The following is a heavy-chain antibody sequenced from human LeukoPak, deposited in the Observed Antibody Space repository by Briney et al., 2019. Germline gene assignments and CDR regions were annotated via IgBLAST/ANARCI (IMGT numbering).Heavy chain of an antibody. CDR1: GYTFTSYG. J-gene: IGHJ5*02. D-gene: IGHD1-26*01. CDR3: ARDRGTVGSWAWFDP. CDR2: ISTYNGDT. Sequence: ASVKVSCKASGYTFTSYGINWVRQAPGQGLEWMGWISTYNGDTNYAQKFQGRVTMTRDTSINTAYMELSRLRSDDTAVYYCARDRGTVGSWAWFDPWGQGTLVTVSS. V-gene: IGHV1-18*01.